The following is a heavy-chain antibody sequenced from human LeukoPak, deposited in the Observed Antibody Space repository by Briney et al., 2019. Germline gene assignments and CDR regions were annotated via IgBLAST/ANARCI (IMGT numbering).Heavy chain of an antibody. CDR2: INSDGSST. CDR3: ARDPFGQQLVL. V-gene: IGHV3-74*01. D-gene: IGHD6-13*01. Sequence: GGSLRLSCAASGFTFSSYWMHWVRQAPGKGLVWVSRINSDGSSTSYADSVKGRFTIPRDNAKNTLYLQMNSLRAEDTAVYYCARDPFGQQLVLWGQGTLVTVSS. CDR1: GFTFSSYW. J-gene: IGHJ4*02.